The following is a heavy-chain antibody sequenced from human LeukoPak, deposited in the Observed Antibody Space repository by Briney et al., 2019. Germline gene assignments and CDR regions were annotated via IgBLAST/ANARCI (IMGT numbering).Heavy chain of an antibody. CDR3: ARDYGSGSYYTI. CDR2: IYHSGST. V-gene: IGHV4-30-2*01. D-gene: IGHD3-10*01. J-gene: IGHJ4*02. Sequence: SETLSLTCAVSGGSISSGGYSWSWIRQPPGKGLGWIGYIYHSGSTYYNPSLKSRVTISVDRSKNQFSLKLSSVTAADTAVYYCARDYGSGSYYTIWGQGTLVTVSS. CDR1: GGSISSGGYS.